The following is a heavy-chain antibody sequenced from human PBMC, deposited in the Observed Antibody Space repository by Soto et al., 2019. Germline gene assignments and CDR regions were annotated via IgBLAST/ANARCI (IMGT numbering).Heavy chain of an antibody. D-gene: IGHD3-3*01. Sequence: QVQLVQSGAEVKKPGSSVKVSCKASGGTFSTYSISWVRQAPGQGLEWMGGIIPMLGKTNYAQKCQGRVTITADESTSTAYMDLSSLRSDDTAVYYCAKDILEWLFGSGDYYYYGMDVWGQGTTVTVSS. J-gene: IGHJ6*02. CDR3: AKDILEWLFGSGDYYYYGMDV. V-gene: IGHV1-69*12. CDR1: GGTFSTYS. CDR2: IIPMLGKT.